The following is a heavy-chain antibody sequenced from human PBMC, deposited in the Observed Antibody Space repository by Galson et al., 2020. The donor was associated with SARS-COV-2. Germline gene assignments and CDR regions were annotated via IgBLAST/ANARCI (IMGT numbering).Heavy chain of an antibody. V-gene: IGHV3-30*18. J-gene: IGHJ5*02. CDR2: ISYQGSQT. CDR1: GFSFNNFG. D-gene: IGHD3-10*01. Sequence: GESLKISCTASGFSFNNFGLHWVRQAPGKGLEWVAVISYQGSQTSYADSVKGRFTISKDNSKNTVYLQMNSLRPEDTAVYYCAKDTHICWCGELVRRWFDPWGKGTLVTVSS. CDR3: AKDTHICWCGELVRRWFDP.